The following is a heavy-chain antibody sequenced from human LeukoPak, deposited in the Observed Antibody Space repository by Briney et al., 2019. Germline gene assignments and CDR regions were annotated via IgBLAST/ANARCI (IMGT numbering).Heavy chain of an antibody. Sequence: GASVKVSCKASGGTFSSYAFSWVRLAPGQGLEWMGGIIPIFGTANYAQKFQGRVTITADESTSTAYMELSSLRSEDTAVYYCASGAAGEEDNYYYGMDVWGQGTTVTVSS. D-gene: IGHD6-13*01. V-gene: IGHV1-69*13. CDR2: IIPIFGTA. CDR3: ASGAAGEEDNYYYGMDV. CDR1: GGTFSSYA. J-gene: IGHJ6*02.